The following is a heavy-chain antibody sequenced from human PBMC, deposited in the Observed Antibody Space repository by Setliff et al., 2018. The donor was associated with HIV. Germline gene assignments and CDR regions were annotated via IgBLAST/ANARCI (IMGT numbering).Heavy chain of an antibody. CDR2: VYHTGST. CDR1: GVSISDNNW. V-gene: IGHV4-4*02. D-gene: IGHD2-8*01. CDR3: AGHKSGLQTLMTWFDP. J-gene: IGHJ5*02. Sequence: TLSLTCDVSGVSISDNNWWSWVRQPPGRGLEWIGEVYHTGSTNYNPSLKSRVITSIDKSKNQFSLKIDSVTAADTAVYYCAGHKSGLQTLMTWFDPWGQGTLVTVSS.